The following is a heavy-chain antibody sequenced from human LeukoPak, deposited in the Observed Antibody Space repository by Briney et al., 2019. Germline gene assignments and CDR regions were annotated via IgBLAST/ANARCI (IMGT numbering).Heavy chain of an antibody. Sequence: GGSLRLSGEASAFTFSSYWMSWVRQAPGKGLEWVANMKEDGGEINYVDSVKGRFTISRDNAKNSLFLQMNSLRVEDTAVYYCARDRGYSTFDYWGQGTLVTVSS. J-gene: IGHJ4*02. CDR3: ARDRGYSTFDY. CDR2: MKEDGGEI. V-gene: IGHV3-7*01. CDR1: AFTFSSYW. D-gene: IGHD4-23*01.